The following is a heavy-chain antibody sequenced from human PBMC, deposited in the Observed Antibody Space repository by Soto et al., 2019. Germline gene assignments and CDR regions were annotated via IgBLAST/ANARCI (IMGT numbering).Heavy chain of an antibody. Sequence: GGSLRLSCAASGFTFSSYAMSWVRQAPGKGLEWVSAISGGGGSTYYADSVKGRFTISRDNSKNTLYLQMNSLRAEDTAVYYCAKSPGGVIVIFDYWGQGTLVTVSS. CDR3: AKSPGGVIVIFDY. V-gene: IGHV3-23*01. J-gene: IGHJ4*02. CDR1: GFTFSSYA. CDR2: ISGGGGST. D-gene: IGHD3-16*02.